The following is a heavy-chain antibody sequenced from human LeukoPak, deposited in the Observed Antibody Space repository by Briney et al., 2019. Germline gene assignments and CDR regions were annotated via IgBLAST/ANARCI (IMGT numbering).Heavy chain of an antibody. Sequence: GGSLRLSCEGSAFIFSGHWMNWVRQTPGKGLEWVANINQDGSEKCYVDSVKGRFTISRDNAKNSLSLQMNSLRVEDTAVYYCARGVVVAPRSAFDIWGQGTMVTVSS. D-gene: IGHD2-2*01. CDR3: ARGVVVAPRSAFDI. CDR2: INQDGSEK. J-gene: IGHJ3*02. V-gene: IGHV3-7*01. CDR1: AFIFSGHW.